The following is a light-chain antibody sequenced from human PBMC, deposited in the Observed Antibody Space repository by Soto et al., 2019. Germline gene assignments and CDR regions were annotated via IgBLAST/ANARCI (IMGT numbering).Light chain of an antibody. CDR2: DNY. CDR1: GSNVGYNS. CDR3: GTWDSSLSAGV. Sequence: QSVLTQPPSLSAAPGQEVTISCSGSGSNVGYNSVSWYQQLPGTAPKLLIYDNYKRPSEIPDRFSGSKSGPSATLGITGLQTGDEADYYCGTWDSSLSAGVFGTGTKVTVL. V-gene: IGLV1-51*01. J-gene: IGLJ1*01.